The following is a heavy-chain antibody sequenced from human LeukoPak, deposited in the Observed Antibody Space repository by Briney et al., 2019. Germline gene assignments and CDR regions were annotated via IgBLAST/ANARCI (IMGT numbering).Heavy chain of an antibody. V-gene: IGHV3-23*01. CDR1: GFTFASFT. J-gene: IGHJ4*02. CDR3: AKTGGYSYGSLDS. D-gene: IGHD5-18*01. CDR2: ISGTDGRT. Sequence: PGGSLRLSCALSGFTFASFTMHWVRQAPGKGREWVSGISGTDGRTYYADSVKGRFSLSRDNSKNTVSVQMNSLRAEDTAVYYCAKTGGYSYGSLDSWGQGTLVTVSS.